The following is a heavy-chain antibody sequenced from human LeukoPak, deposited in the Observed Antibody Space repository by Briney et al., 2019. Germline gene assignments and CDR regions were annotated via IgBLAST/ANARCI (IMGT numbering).Heavy chain of an antibody. J-gene: IGHJ2*01. D-gene: IGHD1-14*01. Sequence: GGSLRLSCAASGFTIATKYMNWVRQAPGKGLEWVSIIYSGATTYYADSVRGRFTISRDTSKNTVSLQMNSLRAEDTAVYFCARLGDHYHCNLDLWGRGTLVTVSS. CDR1: GFTIATKY. CDR2: IYSGATT. V-gene: IGHV3-53*01. CDR3: ARLGDHYHCNLDL.